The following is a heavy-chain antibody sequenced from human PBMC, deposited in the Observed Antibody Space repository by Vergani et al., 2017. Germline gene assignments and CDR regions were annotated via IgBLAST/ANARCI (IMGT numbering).Heavy chain of an antibody. CDR2: ISGSGGST. CDR3: ASQGIGLGYCSSTSCYGGYNWFDP. J-gene: IGHJ5*02. V-gene: IGHV3-23*04. Sequence: EVQLVESGGGLVKPGGSLRLSCAASGFTFSSYAMSWVRQAPGKGLEWVSAISGSGGSTYYADSVKGRFTISRDNSKNTLYLQMNSLRAEDTAVYYCASQGIGLGYCSSTSCYGGYNWFDPWGQGTLVTVSS. D-gene: IGHD2-2*01. CDR1: GFTFSSYA.